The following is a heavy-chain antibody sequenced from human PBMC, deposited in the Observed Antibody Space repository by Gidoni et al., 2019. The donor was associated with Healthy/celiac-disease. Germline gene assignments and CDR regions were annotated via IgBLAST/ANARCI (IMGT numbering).Heavy chain of an antibody. CDR1: GGSFSGYY. V-gene: IGHV4-34*01. J-gene: IGHJ4*02. Sequence: QVQLQQWGAGLLKPSETLSLTCAVYGGSFSGYYWSWIRQPPGKGLEWIGEINHSGSTNYNPSLKSRVTISVDTSKNQFSLKLSSVTAADTAVYYCARIRRRTLIDYWGQGTLVTVSS. CDR3: ARIRRRTLIDY. CDR2: INHSGST.